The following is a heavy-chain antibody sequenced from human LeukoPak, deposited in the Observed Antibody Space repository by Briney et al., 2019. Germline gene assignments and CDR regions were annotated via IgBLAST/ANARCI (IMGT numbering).Heavy chain of an antibody. CDR1: GGSISSYY. Sequence: PSETLSLTCTVSGGSISSYYWSWIRQPPGKGLEWIGYIYYSGSTNYNPSLKSRVTISVDTSKNQFSLKLSSVTAADTAVYYCARGVSGWYHYYYYMDVWGKGTTVTVSS. CDR3: ARGVSGWYHYYYYMDV. D-gene: IGHD6-19*01. CDR2: IYYSGST. V-gene: IGHV4-59*12. J-gene: IGHJ6*03.